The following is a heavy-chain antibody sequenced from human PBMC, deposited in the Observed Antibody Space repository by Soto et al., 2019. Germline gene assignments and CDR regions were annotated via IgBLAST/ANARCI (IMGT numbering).Heavy chain of an antibody. D-gene: IGHD3-3*01. J-gene: IGHJ5*02. V-gene: IGHV4-31*03. CDR2: IYYSGST. CDR1: GGSISSGGYY. CDR3: ARDRSVRFLEWLPNGWFDP. Sequence: SETLSLTCTVSGGSISSGGYYWSWIRQHPGKGLEWIGYIYYSGSTYYNPSLKSRVTISVDTSKNQFSLKLSSVTAADTAVYYCARDRSVRFLEWLPNGWFDPWGQGTLVTVSS.